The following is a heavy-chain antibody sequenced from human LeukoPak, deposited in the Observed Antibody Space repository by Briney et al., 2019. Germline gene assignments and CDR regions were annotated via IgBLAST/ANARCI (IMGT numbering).Heavy chain of an antibody. Sequence: SETLSLTCAVYGGSFSGYYWSWIRQPPGKGLEWIGEINHSGSTNYNPSLKSRVTMSVDTSKNQFSLKLSSVTAADTAVYYCAREPYMGGDAFDIWGRGTMVTVSS. V-gene: IGHV4-34*01. CDR3: AREPYMGGDAFDI. CDR2: INHSGST. J-gene: IGHJ3*02. CDR1: GGSFSGYY. D-gene: IGHD1-14*01.